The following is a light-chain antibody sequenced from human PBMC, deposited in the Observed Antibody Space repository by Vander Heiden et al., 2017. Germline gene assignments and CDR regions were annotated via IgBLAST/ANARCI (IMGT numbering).Light chain of an antibody. Sequence: FVLTQSPGTLSLFPGERVSLSCRASQSVATYLAWYKQKPGQAPRLLIYDESKRATGIPARFSGSRSGTDFTLTISSLGPEDFAIYYCQQRRTFGGGTRVEIK. J-gene: IGKJ4*01. V-gene: IGKV3-11*01. CDR1: QSVATY. CDR2: DES. CDR3: QQRRT.